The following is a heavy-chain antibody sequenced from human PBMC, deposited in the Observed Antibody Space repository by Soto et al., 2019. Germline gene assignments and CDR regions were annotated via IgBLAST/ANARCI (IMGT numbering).Heavy chain of an antibody. J-gene: IGHJ5*02. CDR1: GYTFTSYD. Sequence: QVQLVQSGAEVKKPGASVKVSCKASGYTFTSYDINWVRQATGQGLEWMGWMNPNSGNAGYAQKFQGRVTMTRNTSISTAYMELGRLRSEGTAVYYCAGVPRITIFGGVTSPWGQGTLVTVSS. V-gene: IGHV1-8*01. CDR3: AGVPRITIFGGVTSP. D-gene: IGHD3-3*01. CDR2: MNPNSGNA.